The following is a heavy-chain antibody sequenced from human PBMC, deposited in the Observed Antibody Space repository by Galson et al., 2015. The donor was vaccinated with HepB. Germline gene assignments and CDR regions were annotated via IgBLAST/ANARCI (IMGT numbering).Heavy chain of an antibody. D-gene: IGHD3-3*01. CDR1: GFTFSSYS. Sequence: SLRLSCAASGFTFSSYSMNWVRQAPGKGLEWVSYISSSSSTIYYADSAKGRFTISRDNAKNSLYLQMNSLRDEDTAVYYCARYYDFWSGYHPRNYYGMDVWGQGTTVTVSS. CDR2: ISSSSSTI. J-gene: IGHJ6*02. CDR3: ARYYDFWSGYHPRNYYGMDV. V-gene: IGHV3-48*02.